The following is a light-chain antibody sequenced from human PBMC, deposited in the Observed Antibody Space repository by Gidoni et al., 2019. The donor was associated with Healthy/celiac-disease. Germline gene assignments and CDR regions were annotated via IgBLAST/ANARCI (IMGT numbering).Light chain of an antibody. V-gene: IGKV3-20*01. CDR3: QQYGSSPYT. CDR1: QSVSSSY. Sequence: GSLPSSPGERATLFSRPSQSVSSSYLAWYQQKPGQAPRLLIYGASSMATGIPYRFSGSGSGTDFTLTISRLEPEDFAVYYCQQYGSSPYTFGQGTKLEIK. CDR2: GAS. J-gene: IGKJ2*01.